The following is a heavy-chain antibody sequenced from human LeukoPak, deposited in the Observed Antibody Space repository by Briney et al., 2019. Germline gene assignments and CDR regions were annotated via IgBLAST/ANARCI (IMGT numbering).Heavy chain of an antibody. CDR1: GFTFSDYY. CDR3: ARVLNRGYDFWSGYSSGFDY. D-gene: IGHD3-3*01. V-gene: IGHV3-11*04. Sequence: GGSLRLSCAASGFTFSDYYMSWIRQAPGKGLEWVSYISSSGSTIYYADSVKGRLTISRDNAKNSLYLQMNSLRAEDTAVYYCARVLNRGYDFWSGYSSGFDYWGQGTLVTVSS. CDR2: ISSSGSTI. J-gene: IGHJ4*02.